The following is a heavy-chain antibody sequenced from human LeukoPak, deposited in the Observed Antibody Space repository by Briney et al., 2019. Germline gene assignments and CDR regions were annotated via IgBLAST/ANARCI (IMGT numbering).Heavy chain of an antibody. D-gene: IGHD2-2*02. CDR2: ISAYNGNT. CDR3: AREYCSSTSCYRSDFDY. V-gene: IGHV1-18*01. J-gene: IGHJ4*02. Sequence: ASVKVSCKASGYTFTSYGISWVRQAPGQGLEWMGWISAYNGNTNYAQKLQGRVTMTTDTSTSTAYMELSRLRSDDTAVYYCAREYCSSTSCYRSDFDYWGQGTLVTVSS. CDR1: GYTFTSYG.